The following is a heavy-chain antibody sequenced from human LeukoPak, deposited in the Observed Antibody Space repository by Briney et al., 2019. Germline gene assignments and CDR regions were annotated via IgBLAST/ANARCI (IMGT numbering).Heavy chain of an antibody. CDR1: GCTFSSYA. J-gene: IGHJ4*02. D-gene: IGHD5-18*01. Sequence: SVKVSCKASGCTFSSYAISWVRQAPGQGLEWMGGIIPIFGTANYAQKFQGRVTITADESTSTAYMELSSLRSEDTAVYYCARAPYSYGPFDYWGQGTLVTVSS. CDR3: ARAPYSYGPFDY. V-gene: IGHV1-69*13. CDR2: IIPIFGTA.